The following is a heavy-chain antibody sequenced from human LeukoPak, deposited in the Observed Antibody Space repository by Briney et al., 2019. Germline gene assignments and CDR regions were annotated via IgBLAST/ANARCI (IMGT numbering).Heavy chain of an antibody. Sequence: SETLSLTCAVYGGSLSGYYWSWIRQPPGKGLEWIGEINHSGSTNYNPSLKSRVTISVDTSKNQCSLKLSSVTDADTAVYYCARPFGSGSYYRQDYYYYYMDVWGKGTTVTISS. V-gene: IGHV4-34*01. CDR1: GGSLSGYY. D-gene: IGHD3-10*01. J-gene: IGHJ6*03. CDR3: ARPFGSGSYYRQDYYYYYMDV. CDR2: INHSGST.